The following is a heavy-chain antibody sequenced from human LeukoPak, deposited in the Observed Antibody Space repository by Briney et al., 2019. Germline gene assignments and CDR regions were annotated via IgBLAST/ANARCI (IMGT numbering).Heavy chain of an antibody. Sequence: SETLSLTCVVYGGSFSGYSCRWIRQPPGGGLGEFGDINQRRNTNHSTSLKSRVTISIDTSEKHISLKLSSVTAADTAVYYCALTHDDSYGMDVWGQGTTVTVSS. CDR2: INQRRNT. V-gene: IGHV4-34*01. CDR1: GGSFSGYS. CDR3: ALTHDDSYGMDV. J-gene: IGHJ6*02. D-gene: IGHD3-22*01.